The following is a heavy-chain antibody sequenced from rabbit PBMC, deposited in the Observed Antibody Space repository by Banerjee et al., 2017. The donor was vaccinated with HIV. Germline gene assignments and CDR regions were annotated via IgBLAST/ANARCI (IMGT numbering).Heavy chain of an antibody. CDR3: VRGGHYTYGYAGYAVFNL. CDR2: IDPVFGST. D-gene: IGHD6-1*01. Sequence: QQQLVESGGGLVQPGGSLKLSCKASGFDFSSYGVSWVRQAPGKGLEWIGYIDPVFGSTYYASWVNGRFTISSHNAQNTLYLQLNSLTAADTATYFCVRGGHYTYGYAGYAVFNLWGPGTLVTVS. V-gene: IGHV1S47*01. J-gene: IGHJ4*01. CDR1: GFDFSSYG.